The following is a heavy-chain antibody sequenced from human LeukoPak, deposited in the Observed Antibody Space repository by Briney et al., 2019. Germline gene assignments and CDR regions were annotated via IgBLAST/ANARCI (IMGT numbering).Heavy chain of an antibody. J-gene: IGHJ4*02. Sequence: SETLSLTCTVSGDSISRSIYYWGWIRQPPGKGLEWIGNIYYSGSTYYNPSLKSRVTISVDTSKNQFSLKLSSVTAADTAVYYCARLDSYSDGDYWSQGTLVTVSS. D-gene: IGHD5-18*01. CDR3: ARLDSYSDGDY. V-gene: IGHV4-39*01. CDR2: IYYSGST. CDR1: GDSISRSIYY.